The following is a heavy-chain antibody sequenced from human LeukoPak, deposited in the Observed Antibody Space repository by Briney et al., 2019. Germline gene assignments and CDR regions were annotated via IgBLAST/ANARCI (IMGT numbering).Heavy chain of an antibody. J-gene: IGHJ4*02. CDR1: KFTFSAYW. V-gene: IGHV3-7*01. D-gene: IGHD3-22*01. CDR3: ARVRYYDSSPSDY. Sequence: GGSLRLSCAASKFTFSAYWMSWVRQAPGKGLEWVADIKQDGSEKYYVDSVKGRFTISRDNAKNSLFLQMNSLRADDTAVYFCARVRYYDSSPSDYWGQGTLVTVSS. CDR2: IKQDGSEK.